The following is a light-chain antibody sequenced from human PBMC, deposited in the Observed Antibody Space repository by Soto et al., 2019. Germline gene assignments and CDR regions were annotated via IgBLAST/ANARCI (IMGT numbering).Light chain of an antibody. V-gene: IGKV1-39*01. CDR2: TAS. Sequence: DIQMTQSPSSLSASVGDGINITFLSSQTIIRYLNWYQQESGKAPKLLISTASSLRSGVPSRFNGSRSGTDFTLTISSLQPEDFATYYCQQSYSTPWTFGQGTKVDIK. CDR1: QTIIRY. J-gene: IGKJ1*01. CDR3: QQSYSTPWT.